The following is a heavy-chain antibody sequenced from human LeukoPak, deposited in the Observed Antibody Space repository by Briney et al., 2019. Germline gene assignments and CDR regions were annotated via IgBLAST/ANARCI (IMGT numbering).Heavy chain of an antibody. CDR1: DGSISSYY. V-gene: IGHV4-4*07. D-gene: IGHD3-22*01. CDR2: IYTSGST. CDR3: AREGPYDSSGYIDY. Sequence: SETLSLTCTVSDGSISSYYWSWIRQPAGKGLEWIGRIYTSGSTNYNPSLKSRVTMSVDTSKNQFSLKLSSVTAADTAVYYCAREGPYDSSGYIDYWGQGTLVTVSS. J-gene: IGHJ4*02.